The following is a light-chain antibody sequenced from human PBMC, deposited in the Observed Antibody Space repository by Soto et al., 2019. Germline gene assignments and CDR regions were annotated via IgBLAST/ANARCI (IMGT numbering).Light chain of an antibody. J-gene: IGKJ1*01. CDR1: QSVSGTS. CDR2: NAV. Sequence: SVLTQSPGTLSLSPGERATLSCRASQSVSGTSLAWYQQKPGQAPRLLIFNAVSRAAGIPDRFSGSGSGTDFSLTISRLEPEDFAMYYCQLCDTSPLTFGQGTKVDIK. CDR3: QLCDTSPLT. V-gene: IGKV3-20*01.